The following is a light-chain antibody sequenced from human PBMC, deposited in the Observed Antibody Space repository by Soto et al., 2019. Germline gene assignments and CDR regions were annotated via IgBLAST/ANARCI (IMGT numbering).Light chain of an antibody. V-gene: IGLV2-14*01. CDR2: EVS. Sequence: ALTQPASVSGSPGQSITISCTGTSSDVGGYNYVSWYQQHPGKAPKLMIYEVSNRPSGVSNRFSGSKSGNTASLTISGLQAEDEADYYCSSYTSSTFYVFGTGTKATVL. J-gene: IGLJ1*01. CDR1: SSDVGGYNY. CDR3: SSYTSSTFYV.